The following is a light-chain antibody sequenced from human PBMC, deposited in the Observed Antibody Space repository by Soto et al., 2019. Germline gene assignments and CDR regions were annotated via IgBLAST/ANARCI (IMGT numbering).Light chain of an antibody. CDR1: QSISSW. Sequence: DIQMTQSPSTLSSSVGDRVTITCRASQSISSWLAWYQQKQGKAPKLLMYDVSSLESGVPSRLSGSGSGSEFTLIISSLKPDYFATYFCQRYNSYSTFGQGTNLDIK. V-gene: IGKV1-5*01. CDR3: QRYNSYST. CDR2: DVS. J-gene: IGKJ1*01.